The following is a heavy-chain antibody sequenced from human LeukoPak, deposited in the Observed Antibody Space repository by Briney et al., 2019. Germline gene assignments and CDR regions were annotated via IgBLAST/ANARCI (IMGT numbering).Heavy chain of an antibody. CDR2: ISYDGSNK. CDR3: ARGLFKGVGYYYYMDV. CDR1: GFTFSSYG. J-gene: IGHJ6*03. D-gene: IGHD3-22*01. Sequence: AGGSLRLSCAASGFTFSSYGMHWVRQAPGKGLEWVAVISYDGSNKYYADSVKGRFTISRDNSKNTLYLQMNSLRAEDTAVYYCARGLFKGVGYYYYMDVWGKGTTVTVSS. V-gene: IGHV3-30*03.